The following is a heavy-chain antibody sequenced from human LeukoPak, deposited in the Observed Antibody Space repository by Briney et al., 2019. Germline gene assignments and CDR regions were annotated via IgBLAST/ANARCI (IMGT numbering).Heavy chain of an antibody. V-gene: IGHV4-38-2*02. CDR3: ASRGYSSGWYRRGDY. D-gene: IGHD6-19*01. CDR1: GYSISSGYY. CDR2: IYHSGST. Sequence: SETLSLTCTVSGYSISSGYYWGWIRQPPGKGLEWIGSIYHSGSTYYNPSLKSRVTISVDTSKNQFSLKLSSVTAADTAVYYCASRGYSSGWYRRGDYWGQGTLVTVSS. J-gene: IGHJ4*02.